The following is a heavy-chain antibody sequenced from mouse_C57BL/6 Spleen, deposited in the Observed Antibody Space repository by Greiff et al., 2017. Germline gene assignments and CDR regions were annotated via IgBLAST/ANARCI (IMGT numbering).Heavy chain of an antibody. J-gene: IGHJ4*01. CDR1: GFNIKDDY. CDR2: IDPENGDT. D-gene: IGHD1-1*01. V-gene: IGHV14-4*01. CDR3: TTRTGSSYVLAMDY. Sequence: EVQLQQSGAELVRPGASVKLSCTASGFNIKDDYMHWVKQRPEQGLEWIGWIDPENGDTEYASKFQGKATITADTSSNTAYLQLSSLTSEDTAVYYCTTRTGSSYVLAMDYWGQGTSVTVSS.